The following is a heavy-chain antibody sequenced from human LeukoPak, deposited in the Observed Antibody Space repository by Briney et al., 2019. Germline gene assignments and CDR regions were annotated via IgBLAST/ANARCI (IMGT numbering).Heavy chain of an antibody. CDR1: GYTLTGYY. CDR3: ASLYDSSDHFDY. Sequence: ASVKVSCKASGYTLTGYYMHWVRQAPGQGLEWMGWVNPNSGGTNYAQKFQGRVTMTRDTSISTAYMELSRLRSDDTAVYYCASLYDSSDHFDYWGQGTLVTVSS. J-gene: IGHJ4*02. D-gene: IGHD3-22*01. V-gene: IGHV1-2*02. CDR2: VNPNSGGT.